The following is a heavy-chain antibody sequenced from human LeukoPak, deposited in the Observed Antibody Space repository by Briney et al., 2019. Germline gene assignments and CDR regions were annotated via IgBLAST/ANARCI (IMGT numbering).Heavy chain of an antibody. V-gene: IGHV4-59*01. CDR1: GGSIGSYY. D-gene: IGHD3-9*01. CDR2: IYYSGST. Sequence: SETLPLTCTVSGGSIGSYYWSWIRQPPGKGLEWIGYIYYSGSTNYNPSLKSRVTISVDTSKNQFSLKLSSVTAADTAVYYCARDRPYYDILTGYSYYYYGMDVWGQGTTVTVSS. CDR3: ARDRPYYDILTGYSYYYYGMDV. J-gene: IGHJ6*02.